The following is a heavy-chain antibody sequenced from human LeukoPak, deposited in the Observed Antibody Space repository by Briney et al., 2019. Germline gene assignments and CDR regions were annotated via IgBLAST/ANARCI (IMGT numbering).Heavy chain of an antibody. J-gene: IGHJ4*02. D-gene: IGHD1-14*01. V-gene: IGHV4-34*01. CDR1: GGSFSGYY. Sequence: SETLSLTCAVYGGSFSGYYWSWIRQPSGKGLEWIGEINHSGSTNYNPSLKSRVTISVDTSKNQFSLKLSSVTAADTAVYYCARGGNHFDYWGQGTLVTVSS. CDR3: ARGGNHFDY. CDR2: INHSGST.